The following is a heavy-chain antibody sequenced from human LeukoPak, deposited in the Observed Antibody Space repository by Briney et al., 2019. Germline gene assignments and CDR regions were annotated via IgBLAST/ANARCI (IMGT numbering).Heavy chain of an antibody. CDR3: ARDCSRTSCYPDFDY. Sequence: GGSLRLSCAASGFTFSSYSMNWVRQAPGKGLEWVSSISSSSSYIYYADSVKGRFTISRDNAKNSLYLQMNSLRAEDTAVYYCARDCSRTSCYPDFDYWGQGTLVTVSS. J-gene: IGHJ4*02. CDR1: GFTFSSYS. D-gene: IGHD2-2*01. CDR2: ISSSSSYI. V-gene: IGHV3-21*01.